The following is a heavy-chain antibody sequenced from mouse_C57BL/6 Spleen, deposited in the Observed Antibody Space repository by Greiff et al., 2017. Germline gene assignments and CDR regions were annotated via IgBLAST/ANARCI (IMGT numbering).Heavy chain of an antibody. V-gene: IGHV5-9-1*02. CDR2: ISSGGDYI. CDR3: TRVSGDAWFAY. CDR1: GFTFISYA. Sequence: DVQLVESGEGLVKPGGSLKLSCAASGFTFISYAMSWVRQTPEKRLEWVAYISSGGDYIYYADTVKGRFTLSRDNARNTLYLQMSSLKSEDTAVYYCTRVSGDAWFAYWGQGTLVTVSA. J-gene: IGHJ3*01. D-gene: IGHD6-2*01.